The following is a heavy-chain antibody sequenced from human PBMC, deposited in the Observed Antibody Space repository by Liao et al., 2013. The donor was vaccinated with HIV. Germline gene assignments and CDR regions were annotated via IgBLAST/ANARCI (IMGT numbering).Heavy chain of an antibody. J-gene: IGHJ4*02. CDR3: AREGYDSTGYHYFFDY. CDR2: IYNSGSA. D-gene: IGHD3-22*01. V-gene: IGHV4-4*07. CDR1: GDSISNYY. Sequence: QVQLQESGPGLVKPSETLSLTCTVSGDSISNYYWNWIRQPAGQGLEWIGRIYNSGSANYNPSLKSRVTMSLDTSMHQFSLKLNSXTAADTAVYYCAREGYDSTGYHYFFDYWGQGILVTVSS.